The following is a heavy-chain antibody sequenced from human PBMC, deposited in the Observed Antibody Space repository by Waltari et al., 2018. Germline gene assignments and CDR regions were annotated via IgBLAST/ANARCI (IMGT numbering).Heavy chain of an antibody. CDR2: IHTTGRT. J-gene: IGHJ6*02. Sequence: QVQLQESGPGLVKPSATLSLTCTVSGDSISGYYWSWIRPPAGQGLAWIGRIHTTGRTSYNPSLKTRLTLSLDTSTNQFSLKLSSLTAADTAVYYCARDLLYIGGNYFYSGLDVWGQGTTVTVSS. CDR1: GDSISGYY. CDR3: ARDLLYIGGNYFYSGLDV. D-gene: IGHD1-26*01. V-gene: IGHV4-4*07.